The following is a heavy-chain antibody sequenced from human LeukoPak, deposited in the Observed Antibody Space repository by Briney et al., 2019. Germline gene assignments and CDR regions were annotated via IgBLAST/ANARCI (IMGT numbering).Heavy chain of an antibody. Sequence: PGGSLRLSCAASGFTFGTYWMSWVRQAPGKGLGWVANIKQDGSEKYYVDSVKGRFTISRDNAKNSLYLQMNSLRAEDTAVYYCARDIFGGTYYYDSSGSKGYFDYWGQGTLVTVSS. V-gene: IGHV3-7*01. D-gene: IGHD3-22*01. J-gene: IGHJ4*02. CDR1: GFTFGTYW. CDR2: IKQDGSEK. CDR3: ARDIFGGTYYYDSSGSKGYFDY.